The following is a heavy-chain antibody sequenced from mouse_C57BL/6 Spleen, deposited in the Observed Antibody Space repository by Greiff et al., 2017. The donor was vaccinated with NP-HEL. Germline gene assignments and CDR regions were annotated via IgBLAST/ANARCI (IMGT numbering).Heavy chain of an antibody. CDR1: GYAFSSSW. J-gene: IGHJ3*01. D-gene: IGHD3-3*01. V-gene: IGHV1-82*01. CDR2: IYPGDGDT. Sequence: VKVVESGPELVKPGASVKISCKASGYAFSSSWMNWVKQRPGKGLEWIGRIYPGDGDTNYNGKFKGKATLTADKSSSTAYMQLSSLTSEDSAVYVCARGEGPWFAYWGRGTLVTVSA. CDR3: ARGEGPWFAY.